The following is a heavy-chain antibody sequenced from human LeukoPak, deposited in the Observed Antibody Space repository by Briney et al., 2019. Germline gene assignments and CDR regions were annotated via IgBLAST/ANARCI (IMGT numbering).Heavy chain of an antibody. CDR1: GGSITTYY. V-gene: IGHV4-59*01. J-gene: IGHJ6*03. D-gene: IGHD2-2*01. CDR3: ARGPIIDIVIVPAADDYYYMDV. Sequence: SETLSLTCTVSGGSITTYYWTWIRQTPDKGLQFIGSFYHTGSTNYNPSLESAVTISEDTSKNQISLELRSVTAADTAVYYCARGPIIDIVIVPAADDYYYMDVWGKGTTVTVSS. CDR2: FYHTGST.